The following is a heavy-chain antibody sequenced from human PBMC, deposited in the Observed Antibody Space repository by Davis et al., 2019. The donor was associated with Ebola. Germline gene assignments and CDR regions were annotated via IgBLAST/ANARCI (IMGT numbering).Heavy chain of an antibody. J-gene: IGHJ5*02. CDR2: INHSGST. CDR1: GGSISSSNW. Sequence: SETLSLTCAVSGGSISSSNWWSWVRQPPGKGLEWIGEINHSGSTNYNPSLKSRVTISVDTSKNQFSLKLSSVTAADTAVYYCARRITIWNWFDPWGQGTLVTVSS. CDR3: ARRITIWNWFDP. V-gene: IGHV4-4*02. D-gene: IGHD3-3*01.